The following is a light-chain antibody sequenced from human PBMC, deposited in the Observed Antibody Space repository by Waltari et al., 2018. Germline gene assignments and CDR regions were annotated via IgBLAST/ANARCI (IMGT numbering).Light chain of an antibody. V-gene: IGLV3-27*01. J-gene: IGLJ3*02. CDR2: KDS. CDR1: VLGRKY. CDR3: YAATDNNRV. Sequence: SYELTQPSSVSVSPGQTARITCSGDVLGRKYARWFQQKPGQAPVLVIYKDSERPSGSPERFSGSSSETTVTLTINGAQVEDEADYYCYAATDNNRVFGGGTKLIVL.